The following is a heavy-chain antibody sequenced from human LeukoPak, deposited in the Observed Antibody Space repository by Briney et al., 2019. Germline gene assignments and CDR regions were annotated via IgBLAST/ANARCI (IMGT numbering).Heavy chain of an antibody. J-gene: IGHJ4*02. V-gene: IGHV1-2*06. CDR2: INPNSGGT. Sequence: SSVKVSCEASRHTFTGYYMHWVRQAPGQGLEWMGRINPNSGGTNYAQKFQGRVTMTRDTSISTAYMELSRLSSDDTAVYYCARGGVGIAVAGLFDYWGEGTLVTVSS. CDR3: ARGGVGIAVAGLFDY. CDR1: RHTFTGYY. D-gene: IGHD6-19*01.